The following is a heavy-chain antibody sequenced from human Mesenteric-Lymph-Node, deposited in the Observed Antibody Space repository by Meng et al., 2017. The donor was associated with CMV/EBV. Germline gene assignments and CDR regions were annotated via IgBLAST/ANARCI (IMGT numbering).Heavy chain of an antibody. J-gene: IGHJ4*02. CDR3: ARSVGQVALDY. CDR1: RFTFSRSP. CDR2: ISNSGTYI. D-gene: IGHD3-10*01. Sequence: GGSLRLSCAASRFTFSRSPVHWVRQAPGKGLEWVSYISNSGTYIYYADSVKGRFTISRDNAKSSLYLQMNNLRAEDTAVYYCARSVGQVALDYWGQGTLVTVSS. V-gene: IGHV3-21*01.